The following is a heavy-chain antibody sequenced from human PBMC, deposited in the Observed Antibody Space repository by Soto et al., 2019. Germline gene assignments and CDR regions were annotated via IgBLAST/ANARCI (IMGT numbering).Heavy chain of an antibody. CDR1: GGSISSGGYS. CDR2: IYQSGST. V-gene: IGHV4-30-2*01. Sequence: PSETLSLTCAVSGGSISSGGYSWNWIRQPPGKGLEWIGYIYQSGSTYYNPSLQSRVTISIDRSKNQFSLNLNSVTAADTAVYYCARQTYSSSSNYCDYWGQGALVTVSS. CDR3: ARQTYSSSSNYCDY. D-gene: IGHD6-6*01. J-gene: IGHJ4*02.